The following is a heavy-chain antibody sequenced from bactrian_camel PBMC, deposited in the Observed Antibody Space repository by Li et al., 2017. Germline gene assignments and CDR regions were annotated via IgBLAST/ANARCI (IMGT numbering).Heavy chain of an antibody. CDR1: RYADCNYD. CDR2: INRGGGT. Sequence: VQLVESGGGSVQAGGSLRLSCALSRYADCNYDMSWFRQAPGSQREFVSEINRGGGTKYADSVKGRFTISKDHVQNTLYLQMNSLKVEDSAMYYCAADVRCYYSHYGPGMGPTATFGQGTQVTVS. V-gene: IGHV3S67*01. J-gene: IGHJ4*01. D-gene: IGHD3*01.